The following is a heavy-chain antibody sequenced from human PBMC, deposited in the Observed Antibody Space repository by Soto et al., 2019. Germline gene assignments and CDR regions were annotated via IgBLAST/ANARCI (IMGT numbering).Heavy chain of an antibody. J-gene: IGHJ4*02. Sequence: PSETLSLTCTVSGGSISSYYWSWIRQPPGKGLEWIGYIYYSGSTNYNPSLKSRITLSVDTSKNQFSLKLSSVTAADTAVYYCARGMAEEQIFYYFDYWGQGALVTVSS. D-gene: IGHD3-9*01. V-gene: IGHV4-59*08. CDR3: ARGMAEEQIFYYFDY. CDR1: GGSISSYY. CDR2: IYYSGST.